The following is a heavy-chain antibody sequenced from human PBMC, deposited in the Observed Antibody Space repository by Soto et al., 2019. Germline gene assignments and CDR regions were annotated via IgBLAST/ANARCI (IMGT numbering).Heavy chain of an antibody. J-gene: IGHJ4*02. V-gene: IGHV1-46*02. D-gene: IGHD5-18*01. CDR1: GYTFYTYY. CDR3: ARGDVDPSMLFDY. CDR2: INPSGGTT. Sequence: VQLVQSGAEVKKPGASVTISCKASGYTFYTYYIHWVRQAPGQGLEWMGIINPSGGTTDYAQKFKGRDTVTRATSASTVFLYLSGLRSAVTAVYYCARGDVDPSMLFDYWGQGTLVTVSS.